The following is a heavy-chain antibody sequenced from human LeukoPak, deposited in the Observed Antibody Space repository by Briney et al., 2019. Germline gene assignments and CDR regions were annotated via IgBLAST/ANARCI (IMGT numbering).Heavy chain of an antibody. CDR3: RGYREITMIVVGGYYFDY. CDR2: IYYSGST. Sequence: PSETLSLTCTVSGGSISSSSYYWGWIRQPPGKGLEWIGSIYYSGSTYYNPSLKSRVTISVDMSKNQFSLKLSSVTAADTAVYYCRGYREITMIVVGGYYFDYWGQGTLVTVSS. CDR1: GGSISSSSYY. V-gene: IGHV4-39*01. D-gene: IGHD3-22*01. J-gene: IGHJ4*02.